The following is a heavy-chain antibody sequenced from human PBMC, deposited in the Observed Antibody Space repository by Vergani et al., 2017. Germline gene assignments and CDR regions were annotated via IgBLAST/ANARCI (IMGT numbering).Heavy chain of an antibody. V-gene: IGHV3-48*01. J-gene: IGHJ2*01. CDR2: ISSSSSTI. CDR1: GFTFSSYS. Sequence: EVQLVESGGGLVQPGGSLRLSCAASGFTFSSYSMNGVRQAPGKGLEWVSYISSSSSTIYYADSVKGRFTISRDNAKNSLYLQMNSLRAEDTAVYYCARDRAGAARYWYFDLWGRGTLVTVSS. CDR3: ARDRAGAARYWYFDL. D-gene: IGHD6-6*01.